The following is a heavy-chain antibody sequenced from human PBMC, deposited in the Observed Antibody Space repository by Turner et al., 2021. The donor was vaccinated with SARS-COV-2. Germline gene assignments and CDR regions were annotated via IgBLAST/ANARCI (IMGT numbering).Heavy chain of an antibody. V-gene: IGHV1-46*02. CDR1: GYIFDTYY. J-gene: IGHJ5*02. Sequence: QVRLVQSGAEVKKPGASVTVSCQASGYIFDTYYIHWVRQAPGQGLEWVGLINPGRGTTAYARKFQDRVSMTRDTSTNTVYMDPNRLRSEDTAMYFCARDQGGITAADSWGQGTLVTVSS. D-gene: IGHD6-13*01. CDR2: INPGRGTT. CDR3: ARDQGGITAADS.